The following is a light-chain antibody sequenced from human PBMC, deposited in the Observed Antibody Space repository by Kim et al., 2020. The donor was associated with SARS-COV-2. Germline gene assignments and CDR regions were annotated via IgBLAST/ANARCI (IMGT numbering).Light chain of an antibody. V-gene: IGLV1-36*01. Sequence: QSVLTQPPSVSEAPRQRVTISCSGSSSNIGNNDVSWYQQVPGNAPIILIYYDDLLPSGVSDRFSGSKSGTSASLAISGLQSEDEADYYCATWDDSLNGLVFGGGTQLTVL. CDR1: SSNIGNND. J-gene: IGLJ3*02. CDR2: YDD. CDR3: ATWDDSLNGLV.